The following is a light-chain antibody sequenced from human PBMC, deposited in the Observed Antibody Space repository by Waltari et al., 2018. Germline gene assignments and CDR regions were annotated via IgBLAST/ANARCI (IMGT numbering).Light chain of an antibody. V-gene: IGKV1-5*03. CDR1: QSSSVW. Sequence: DIQMTQFPSTLSASVGDRVTITCRASQSSSVWLAWYQQKPGKAPKLLIYKASRLETAVPSRFSGSGSGTEFTLTICSLQPDDFATYYCQQYETYSYTFGQGTKLEIK. CDR2: KAS. J-gene: IGKJ2*01. CDR3: QQYETYSYT.